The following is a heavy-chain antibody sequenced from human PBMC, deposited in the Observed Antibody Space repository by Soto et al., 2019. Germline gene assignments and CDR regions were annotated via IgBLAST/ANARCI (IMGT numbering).Heavy chain of an antibody. Sequence: SETLSLTCTVSGGSISSYYWSWIRQPPGKGLEWIGYIYYSGSTNYNPSLKSRVTISVDTSKNQFSLKLSSVTAADTAVYYCARASDYSNYGFSVYYYYYGMDVWGQGTTVTVSS. CDR2: IYYSGST. J-gene: IGHJ6*02. CDR1: GGSISSYY. CDR3: ARASDYSNYGFSVYYYYYGMDV. V-gene: IGHV4-59*01. D-gene: IGHD4-4*01.